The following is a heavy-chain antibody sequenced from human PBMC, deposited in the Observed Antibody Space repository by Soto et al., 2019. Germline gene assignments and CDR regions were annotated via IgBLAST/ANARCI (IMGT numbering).Heavy chain of an antibody. D-gene: IGHD4-17*01. Sequence: GESLKISCKGSGYSFTSYWIVWVRQMPGKGLEWMGIIYPGDSDTRYSPSFQGQVTISADKSISTAYLQWSSLKASDTAMYYCARSAVTPVSHWYFDLWGRGTLVTVSS. CDR2: IYPGDSDT. CDR1: GYSFTSYW. V-gene: IGHV5-51*01. CDR3: ARSAVTPVSHWYFDL. J-gene: IGHJ2*01.